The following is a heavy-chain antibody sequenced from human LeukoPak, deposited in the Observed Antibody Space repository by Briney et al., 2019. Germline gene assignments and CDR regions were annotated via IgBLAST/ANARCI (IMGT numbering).Heavy chain of an antibody. CDR1: GFTFSSYA. D-gene: IGHD6-19*01. V-gene: IGHV3-23*01. J-gene: IGHJ4*02. CDR3: AKRESFSSGWFTD. CDR2: ITGSGGTT. Sequence: GGSLRLSCAASGFTFSSYAMSWVRQAPGKGLEWVSAITGSGGTTYYADSVKGRFTISRDNSKNILYLQINSLRVEDTAIYYCAKRESFSSGWFTDWGQGTLVTVSS.